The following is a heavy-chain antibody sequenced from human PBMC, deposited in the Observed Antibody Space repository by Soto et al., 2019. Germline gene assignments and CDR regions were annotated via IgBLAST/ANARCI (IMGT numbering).Heavy chain of an antibody. Sequence: SVKVSCKASGCTFSSYAISWVRQAPGQGLEWMGGIIPIFGTANYAQKFQGRVTITADNSTSTAYMELSSLRSEDTAVYYGVQDFDWLLAHYYGMDVWGQGTTVTVSS. CDR3: VQDFDWLLAHYYGMDV. D-gene: IGHD3-9*01. CDR1: GCTFSSYA. CDR2: IIPIFGTA. V-gene: IGHV1-69*06. J-gene: IGHJ6*02.